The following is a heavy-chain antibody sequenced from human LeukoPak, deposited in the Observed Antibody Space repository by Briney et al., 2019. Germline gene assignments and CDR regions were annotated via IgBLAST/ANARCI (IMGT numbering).Heavy chain of an antibody. Sequence: GASVKVSCKASGYTFTDYYMHWVRQAPGQGLEWMGWISAYNGNTNYAQKLQGRVTMTTDTSTSTAYMELRSLRSDDTAVYYCARTYSSSWETYYYYMDVWGKGTTVTVSS. D-gene: IGHD6-13*01. J-gene: IGHJ6*03. V-gene: IGHV1-18*04. CDR1: GYTFTDYY. CDR2: ISAYNGNT. CDR3: ARTYSSSWETYYYYMDV.